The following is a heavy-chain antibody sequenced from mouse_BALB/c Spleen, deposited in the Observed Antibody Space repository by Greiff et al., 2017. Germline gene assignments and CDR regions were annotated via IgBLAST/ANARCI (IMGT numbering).Heavy chain of an antibody. CDR2: IDPANGNT. D-gene: IGHD2-12*01. CDR3: ARSSYDEGYYYAMDY. CDR1: GFNIKDTY. J-gene: IGHJ4*01. V-gene: IGHV14-3*02. Sequence: VQLQQSGAELVKPGASVKLSCTASGFNIKDTYMHWVKQRPEQGLEWIGRIDPANGNTKYDPKFQGKATITADTSSNTAYLQLSSLTSEDTAVYYCARSSYDEGYYYAMDYWGQGTSVTVSS.